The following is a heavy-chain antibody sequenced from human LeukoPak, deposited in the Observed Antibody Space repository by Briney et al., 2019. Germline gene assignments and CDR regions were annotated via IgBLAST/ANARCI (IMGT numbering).Heavy chain of an antibody. CDR2: IHTSGSP. V-gene: IGHV4-4*07. Sequence: SETLSLACPVAGGSLSSLYWSWIRQLAGRWLGWIGRIHTSGSPNKHTCLKSRVTMSVDTSKNQFSLKLSYVTDADTAVYYCARGRVVGATNNWFDPGREKPRVSLPS. CDR1: GGSLSSLY. J-gene: IGHJ5*02. D-gene: IGHD1-26*01. CDR3: ARGRVVGATNNWFDP.